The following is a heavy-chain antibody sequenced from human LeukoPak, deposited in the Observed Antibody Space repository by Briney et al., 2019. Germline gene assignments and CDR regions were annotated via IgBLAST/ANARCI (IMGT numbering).Heavy chain of an antibody. CDR2: VGISGDT. V-gene: IGHV3-13*01. Sequence: PGGSLRLSCAASGCTFRSYDMHWVRQVTGKGLEWVSAVGISGDTYYAGSVKGRFTISRENAKNSLYLQMNSLTAGDTAVYYCVRGGIQVSGIDEIDYWGQGTLVTVSS. CDR3: VRGGIQVSGIDEIDY. CDR1: GCTFRSYD. J-gene: IGHJ4*02. D-gene: IGHD6-19*01.